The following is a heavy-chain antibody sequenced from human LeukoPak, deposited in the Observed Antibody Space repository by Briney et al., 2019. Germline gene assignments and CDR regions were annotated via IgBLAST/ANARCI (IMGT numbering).Heavy chain of an antibody. Sequence: ASVKVSCKASGYTFTSYGISWVRQAPGQGLEWMGWISAYNGNTNYAQKLQGRVTMTTDTPTSTAYMELRSLRSDDTAVYYCARDLKLRRYYDSSGFDYWGQGTLVTVSS. CDR2: ISAYNGNT. D-gene: IGHD3-22*01. J-gene: IGHJ4*02. V-gene: IGHV1-18*01. CDR1: GYTFTSYG. CDR3: ARDLKLRRYYDSSGFDY.